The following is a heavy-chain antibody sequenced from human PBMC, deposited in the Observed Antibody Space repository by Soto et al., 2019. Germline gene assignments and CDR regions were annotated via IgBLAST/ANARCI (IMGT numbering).Heavy chain of an antibody. CDR1: GCTFRNYN. CDR3: ARDYYKYYDSSGYYRSPAY. D-gene: IGHD3-22*01. V-gene: IGHV3-48*01. J-gene: IGHJ4*02. CDR2: ISGASGTI. Sequence: PGGSLRLSCAASGCTFRNYNMNWVRQAPGKGLDWLSYISGASGTIYYADSMQGRFTISRDNAKNSLYLQMNSLRAEDTAMYYCARDYYKYYDSSGYYRSPAYWGQGTLVTVSS.